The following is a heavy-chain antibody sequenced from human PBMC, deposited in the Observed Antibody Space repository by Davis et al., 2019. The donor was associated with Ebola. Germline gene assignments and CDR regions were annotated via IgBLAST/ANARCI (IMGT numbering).Heavy chain of an antibody. Sequence: MPSETLSLTCTVSGGSISSSSYYWGWIRQPPGKGLEWIGSIYYSGSTYYNPSLKSRVTISVDTSKNQFSLKLSSVTAADTAVYYCARHVYSSGWFYGMDVWGQGTTVTVSS. D-gene: IGHD6-19*01. V-gene: IGHV4-39*01. CDR1: GGSISSSSYY. J-gene: IGHJ6*02. CDR3: ARHVYSSGWFYGMDV. CDR2: IYYSGST.